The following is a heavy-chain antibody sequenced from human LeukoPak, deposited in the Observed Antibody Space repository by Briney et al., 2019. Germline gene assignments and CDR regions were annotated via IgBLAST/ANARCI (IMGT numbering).Heavy chain of an antibody. CDR2: VYSTGST. Sequence: SETLSLTCTVSGGSIRGSNFYWGWIRQPPGKGLEWIGTVYSTGSTYYNASLKSRVTISVDTSKNQFSLKLSSVTAADTAVYYCARKPGGLKRIAAADIYFDYWGQGTLVTVSS. V-gene: IGHV4-39*07. D-gene: IGHD6-13*01. CDR3: ARKPGGLKRIAAADIYFDY. J-gene: IGHJ4*02. CDR1: GGSIRGSNFY.